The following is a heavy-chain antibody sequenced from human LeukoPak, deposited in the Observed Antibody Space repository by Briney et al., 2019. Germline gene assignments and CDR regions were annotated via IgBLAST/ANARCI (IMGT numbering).Heavy chain of an antibody. D-gene: IGHD5/OR15-5a*01. Sequence: PSETLSLTCTVSGGSISRFYWSWIRQPPGKRLEYIGYISYSGTTSYNPSLKSRVTISLDTSKNQFSLKLTSVTAADTAVYYCARDKGLPQAFDIWGQGTMVTVSS. V-gene: IGHV4-59*01. CDR1: GGSISRFY. CDR3: ARDKGLPQAFDI. J-gene: IGHJ3*02. CDR2: ISYSGTT.